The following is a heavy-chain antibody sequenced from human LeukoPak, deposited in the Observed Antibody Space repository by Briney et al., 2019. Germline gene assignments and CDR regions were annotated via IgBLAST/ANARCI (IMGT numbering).Heavy chain of an antibody. V-gene: IGHV1-2*02. CDR3: ARAVLRLRLGELSLLDY. CDR1: GYTFTSYD. CDR2: INPNSGGA. D-gene: IGHD3-16*02. J-gene: IGHJ4*02. Sequence: ASVKVSCKASGYTFTSYDINWVRQAPGQGLEWMGWINPNSGGANYAQKFQGRVTMTRDTSISTAYMELSRLRSDDTAVYYCARAVLRLRLGELSLLDYWGQGTLVTVSS.